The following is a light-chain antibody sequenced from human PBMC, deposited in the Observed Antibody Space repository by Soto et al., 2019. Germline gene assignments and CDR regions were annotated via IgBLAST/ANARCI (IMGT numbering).Light chain of an antibody. CDR2: GAS. CDR1: PSVSSN. CDR3: QQYNNWPPS. J-gene: IGKJ1*01. V-gene: IGKV3-15*01. Sequence: EIVFTQSPAPLSLSPGERATLSCRASPSVSSNLAWYQQKPGQAPRLLIYGASTRATGIPARFSGSGSGTEFTLTISSLQSEDFAVYYCQQYNNWPPSFGQGTKVDIK.